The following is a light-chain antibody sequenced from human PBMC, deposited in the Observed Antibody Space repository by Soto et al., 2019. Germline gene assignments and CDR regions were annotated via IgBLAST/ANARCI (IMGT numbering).Light chain of an antibody. Sequence: QSVLTQPPSVSGAPGQRVTISCTGSSSKIGAGYDVHWYQQLPGRAPKLLIYANSNRPSGVPDRFSGSRSGTSAFLAITGLQAEDEADYSCQSYDSSLSGFYVFGTGTKVTVL. J-gene: IGLJ1*01. CDR3: QSYDSSLSGFYV. CDR1: SSKIGAGYD. CDR2: ANS. V-gene: IGLV1-40*01.